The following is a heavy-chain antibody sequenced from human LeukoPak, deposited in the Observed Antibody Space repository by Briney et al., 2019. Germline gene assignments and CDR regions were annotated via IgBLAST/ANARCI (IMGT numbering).Heavy chain of an antibody. CDR3: ASGLGVYYDSSGYDY. V-gene: IGHV3-23*01. D-gene: IGHD3-22*01. J-gene: IGHJ4*02. CDR2: ISGSGGST. Sequence: PGGSLRLSCAASGFTFSSYAMSWVRQAPGKGLEWVSAISGSGGSTYYADSVKGRFTISRDNSKNTLYLQMNSLRAEDTAVYYCASGLGVYYDSSGYDYWGQGTLVTVSS. CDR1: GFTFSSYA.